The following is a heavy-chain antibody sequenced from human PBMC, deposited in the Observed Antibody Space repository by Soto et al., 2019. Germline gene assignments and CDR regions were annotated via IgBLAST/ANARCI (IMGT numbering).Heavy chain of an antibody. V-gene: IGHV3-64D*06. J-gene: IGHJ4*02. CDR1: GFTFSSYT. Sequence: GGSLRLSCSVSGFTFSSYTMHWVCQAPGKGLEYVSSISIEGRTTYYADSVKGRFTISRDNSKNTVYLQMSSLRAEDTAVYYCVKDRYIDYWGQGTLVTVSS. CDR3: VKDRYIDY. CDR2: ISIEGRTT.